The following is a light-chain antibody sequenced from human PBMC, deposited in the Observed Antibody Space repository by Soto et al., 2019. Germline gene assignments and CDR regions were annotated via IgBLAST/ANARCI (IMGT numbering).Light chain of an antibody. J-gene: IGKJ5*01. CDR1: QSVSSP. Sequence: EIVLTQSPATLSLSPGERATLSCRASQSVSSPLAWYQHPPVQAPRLLIYDESIMATVIPAKFRGGGSGTDFTLTISSLEPEDFAVYYCQQRSNWPFPFGHGTRLQIK. CDR2: DES. V-gene: IGKV3-11*01. CDR3: QQRSNWPFP.